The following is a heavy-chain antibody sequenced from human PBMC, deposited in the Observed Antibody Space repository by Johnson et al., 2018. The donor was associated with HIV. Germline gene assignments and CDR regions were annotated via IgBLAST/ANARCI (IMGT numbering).Heavy chain of an antibody. CDR1: GFTFSNYG. Sequence: QVQLVESGGGVVQPGTSLRLSCAASGFTFSNYGMHWVRQAPGKGLEWVAVISYDGSNKYYADSVKGRFTISRDNSKNTLYLQMNSLRAEDTAVFYCTYSSAWSPGAFDIWGQGTMVNVSS. CDR2: ISYDGSNK. J-gene: IGHJ3*02. V-gene: IGHV3-30*03. D-gene: IGHD6-19*01. CDR3: TYSSAWSPGAFDI.